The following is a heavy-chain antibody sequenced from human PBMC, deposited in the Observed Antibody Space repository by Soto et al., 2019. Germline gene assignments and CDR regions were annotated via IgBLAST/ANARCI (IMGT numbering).Heavy chain of an antibody. V-gene: IGHV3-23*01. Sequence: PGGSLRPSCAASGFTFSDYAMSWVRQAPGKGLEWISAISTSGGNTHYADSVKGRFTISRDNSKNTLNLQMNSLRAEDTAVYYCAKVRITLIEVISDPDYWGQGTLVTVSS. CDR1: GFTFSDYA. CDR2: ISTSGGNT. J-gene: IGHJ4*02. CDR3: AKVRITLIEVISDPDY. D-gene: IGHD3-22*01.